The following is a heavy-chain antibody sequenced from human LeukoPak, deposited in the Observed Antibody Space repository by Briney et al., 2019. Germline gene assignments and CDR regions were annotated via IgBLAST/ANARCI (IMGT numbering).Heavy chain of an antibody. Sequence: SETLSLTCAVSGGSISSGGYSWSWIRQPPGKGLEWIGYIYHSGSTYYNPSLKSRVTISVDRSKNQFSLKLSSVTAADTAVYYCARGGEAYSSSYYFDYWGPGTLVTVSS. J-gene: IGHJ4*02. V-gene: IGHV4-30-2*01. CDR3: ARGGEAYSSSYYFDY. D-gene: IGHD6-6*01. CDR1: GGSISSGGYS. CDR2: IYHSGST.